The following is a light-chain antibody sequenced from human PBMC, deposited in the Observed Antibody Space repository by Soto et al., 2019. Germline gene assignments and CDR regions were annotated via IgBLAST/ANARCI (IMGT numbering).Light chain of an antibody. CDR1: QSVGND. CDR2: SAS. Sequence: EIVLTQSPATLSSSPGERATLSCRASQSVGNDLVWYHHKPGQAPRLLIYSASNRATGIPARFSGSGSGTDFTLTISSLEPEDFAVYYCQQRTNCPPTFGGGPKVQIK. CDR3: QQRTNCPPT. V-gene: IGKV3-11*01. J-gene: IGKJ4*01.